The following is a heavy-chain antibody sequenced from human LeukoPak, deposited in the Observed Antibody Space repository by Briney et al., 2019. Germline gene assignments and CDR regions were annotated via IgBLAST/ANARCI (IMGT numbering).Heavy chain of an antibody. CDR1: GFTFSSYA. CDR2: ISGSGGST. V-gene: IGHV3-23*01. J-gene: IGHJ4*02. D-gene: IGHD4-23*01. CDR3: AKESVVTHSGYFDY. Sequence: GGSLRLSCAASGFTFSSYAMSWVRQAPGKGLEWVSAISGSGGSTYYADSVKGRFTISRDNSKSTLYLQMNSLRAEDAAVYYCAKESVVTHSGYFDYWGQGTLVTVSS.